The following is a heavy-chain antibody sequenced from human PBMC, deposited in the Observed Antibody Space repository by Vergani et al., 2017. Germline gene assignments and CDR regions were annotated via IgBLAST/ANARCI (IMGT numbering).Heavy chain of an antibody. CDR1: GYTFSGYY. Sequence: QVQLVQSGAEVKKPGASVKVSCKASGYTFSGYYMHWVRQAPGQGLEWMGWINPNSGGTNYAQKFQGRVTMTRDTSISTAYMELSRLRSDDTAVYYCARGLYDILTGFRASNWFDPWGQGTLVTVSS. D-gene: IGHD3-9*01. J-gene: IGHJ5*02. CDR3: ARGLYDILTGFRASNWFDP. V-gene: IGHV1-2*02. CDR2: INPNSGGT.